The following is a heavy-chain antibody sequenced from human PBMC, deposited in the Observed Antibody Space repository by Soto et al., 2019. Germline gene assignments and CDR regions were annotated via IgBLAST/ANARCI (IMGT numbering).Heavy chain of an antibody. CDR3: ATGYSYGIGLHYGMDV. D-gene: IGHD5-18*01. J-gene: IGHJ6*02. CDR1: GYTFTGYY. Sequence: GASVKVSCKASGYTFTGYYMHWVRQAPGQGLEWMGWINPNSGGTNYAQKFQGRVTMTRDTSMSTAYMELSSLRSDDTAVYYCATGYSYGIGLHYGMDVWGQGTTVTVSS. V-gene: IGHV1-2*02. CDR2: INPNSGGT.